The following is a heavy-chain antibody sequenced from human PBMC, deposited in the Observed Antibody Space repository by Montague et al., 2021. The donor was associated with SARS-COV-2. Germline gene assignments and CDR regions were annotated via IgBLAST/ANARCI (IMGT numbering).Heavy chain of an antibody. CDR3: ARAPPGYWGVVVVVAANFDY. CDR1: GGSISSSTYY. Sequence: SETLSLTCTVSGGSISSSTYYWGWIRQPPGKGLEWIGSMYYSGSTXYKPSLKSRVTISVDTSKNQFSLKLSSVTAADTAVYYCARAPPGYWGVVVVVAANFDYWGQGTLVTVSS. CDR2: MYYSGST. J-gene: IGHJ4*02. D-gene: IGHD2-15*01. V-gene: IGHV4-39*07.